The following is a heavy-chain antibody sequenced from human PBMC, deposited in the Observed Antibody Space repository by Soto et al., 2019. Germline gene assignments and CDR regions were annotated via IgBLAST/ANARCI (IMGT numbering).Heavy chain of an antibody. Sequence: ASVKVSCKASGYTFTSYDINWVRQATGQGLEWMGWMNPNSGNTGYAQKFQGRVTMTRNTSISTAYMELSSLRSEDTAVYYCARGLNTMVRGVIIRWFDPWGQGTLVTVS. CDR2: MNPNSGNT. CDR1: GYTFTSYD. CDR3: ARGLNTMVRGVIIRWFDP. D-gene: IGHD3-10*01. V-gene: IGHV1-8*01. J-gene: IGHJ5*02.